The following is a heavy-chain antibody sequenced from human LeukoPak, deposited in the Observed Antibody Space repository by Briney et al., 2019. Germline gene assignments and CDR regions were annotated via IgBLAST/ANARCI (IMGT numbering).Heavy chain of an antibody. CDR2: IYTSGST. J-gene: IGHJ5*02. D-gene: IGHD3-3*01. Sequence: SETLSLTCTVSGGSISSYYWSWIRQPPGKGLEWIGYIYTSGSTNYNPSLKSRVTISVDTSKNQFSLKLSSVTAADTAVYHCARHDYDFWSGYYTWGQGTLVTVSS. CDR3: ARHDYDFWSGYYT. V-gene: IGHV4-4*09. CDR1: GGSISSYY.